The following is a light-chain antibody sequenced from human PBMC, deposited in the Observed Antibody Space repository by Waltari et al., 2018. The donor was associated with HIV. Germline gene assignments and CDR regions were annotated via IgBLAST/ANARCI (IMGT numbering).Light chain of an antibody. V-gene: IGLV3-10*01. CDR1: ALARKF. CDR3: YSTDSSGYPRGV. J-gene: IGLJ1*01. Sequence: SNELTQPPSVPVSPGQTARITCSGDALARKFAYWYQQKSGQAPVLVIFDDSKRPSGIPERFSGSNSGTMATLTISGAQVEDEGDYYCYSTDSSGYPRGVFGTGTKVIVL. CDR2: DDS.